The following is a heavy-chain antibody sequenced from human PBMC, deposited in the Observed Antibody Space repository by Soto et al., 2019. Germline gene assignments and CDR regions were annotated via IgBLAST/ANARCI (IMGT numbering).Heavy chain of an antibody. V-gene: IGHV6-1*01. CDR3: ARGVLPSYSSGWPDFDY. Sequence: SQTLSLTCAISGDRVSSNSAAWNWIRQSPSRGLEWLGRTYYRSKWYNDYAVSVKSRITINPDTSKNQFSLQLNSVTPEDTAVYYCARGVLPSYSSGWPDFDYWGQGTLVTVSS. D-gene: IGHD6-19*01. CDR2: TYYRSKWYN. J-gene: IGHJ4*02. CDR1: GDRVSSNSAA.